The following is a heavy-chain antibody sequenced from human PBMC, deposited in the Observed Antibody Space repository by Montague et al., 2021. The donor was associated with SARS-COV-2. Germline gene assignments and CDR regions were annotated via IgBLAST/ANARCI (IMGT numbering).Heavy chain of an antibody. D-gene: IGHD3-16*02. CDR1: GGSITSTNW. Sequence: SETLSLTCAVSGGSITSTNWGNWVRQPPGKGLEWIGSIYYSGSTYYNPSLKSRVTISVDTSKNQFSLKLSSVTAADTAVYYCARIRIGVWGSYRYFDYWGQGTLVTVSS. J-gene: IGHJ4*02. CDR3: ARIRIGVWGSYRYFDY. V-gene: IGHV4-39*01. CDR2: IYYSGST.